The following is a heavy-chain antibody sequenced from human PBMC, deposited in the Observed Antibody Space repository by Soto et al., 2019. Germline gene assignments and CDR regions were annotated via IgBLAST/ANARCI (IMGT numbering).Heavy chain of an antibody. V-gene: IGHV4-34*01. CDR2: INHSGST. CDR1: GGSFSGYY. CDR3: ALPWFGDAYYYGMDV. Sequence: PSETLSLTCAVYGGSFSGYYGSWIRQPPGKGLEWIGEINHSGSTNYNPSLKSRVTISVDTCKNQFSLKLSSVTASDTAVYYCALPWFGDAYYYGMDVWGQGTTVTVSS. D-gene: IGHD3-10*01. J-gene: IGHJ6*02.